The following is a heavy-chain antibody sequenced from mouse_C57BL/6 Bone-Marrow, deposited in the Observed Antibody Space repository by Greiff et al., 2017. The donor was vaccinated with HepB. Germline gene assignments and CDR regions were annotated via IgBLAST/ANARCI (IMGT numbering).Heavy chain of an antibody. V-gene: IGHV3-6*01. CDR1: GYSITSGYY. J-gene: IGHJ2*01. Sequence: DVQLQESGPGLVKPSQSLSLTCSVTGYSITSGYYWNWIRQFPGNKLEWMGYISYDGSNNYNPSLKNRISITRDTSKNQFFLKLNSVTTEDTATYYCASSGRDYLDYWGQGTTLTVSS. CDR2: ISYDGSN. D-gene: IGHD3-1*01. CDR3: ASSGRDYLDY.